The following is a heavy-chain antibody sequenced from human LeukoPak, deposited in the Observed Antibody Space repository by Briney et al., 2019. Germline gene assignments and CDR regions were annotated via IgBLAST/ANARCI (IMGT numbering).Heavy chain of an antibody. CDR2: IYYSGST. CDR1: GGSISSDAYF. D-gene: IGHD6-6*01. CDR3: ARTSIATRHFDY. Sequence: SETLSLTCTVSGGSISSDAYFWSWIRQHPGKGLEWIGYIYYSGSTYYNPSLKSRVTISVDTSKNQFSLKLRSVTAADTAVYYCARTSIATRHFDYWGQGTLVTVSS. J-gene: IGHJ4*02. V-gene: IGHV4-31*03.